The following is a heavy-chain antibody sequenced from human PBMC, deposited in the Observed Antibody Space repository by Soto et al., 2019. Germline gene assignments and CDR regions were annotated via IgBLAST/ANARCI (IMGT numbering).Heavy chain of an antibody. V-gene: IGHV1-69*01. Sequence: QVQLVQSGAEVKKPGSSVKVSCKASGGTFSSYAISWVRQAPGQGLEWMGGIIPIFGTANYAQKCQGRVTITADEYTSTAYMELLSRRSEDTAVYYCARDPAFYDYESAGDWGQGTLVTVSS. D-gene: IGHD3-16*01. CDR3: ARDPAFYDYESAGD. CDR1: GGTFSSYA. J-gene: IGHJ4*02. CDR2: IIPIFGTA.